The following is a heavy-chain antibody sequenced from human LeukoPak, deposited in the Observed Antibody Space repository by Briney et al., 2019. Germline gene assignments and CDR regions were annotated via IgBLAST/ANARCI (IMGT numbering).Heavy chain of an antibody. J-gene: IGHJ4*02. CDR2: MNPDSGDT. CDR1: GYTYSNYE. V-gene: IGHV1-8*01. D-gene: IGHD3-22*01. CDR3: ARGLGTYDSSELTWPMISF. Sequence: ASVMVSCKASGYTYSNYEINWVRHATGQGLEWMGWMNPDSGDTAYAQKFQGRITMTRSTSISTAFLELSSLRSDDTAVYYCARGLGTYDSSELTWPMISFWGQGTVVTVSS.